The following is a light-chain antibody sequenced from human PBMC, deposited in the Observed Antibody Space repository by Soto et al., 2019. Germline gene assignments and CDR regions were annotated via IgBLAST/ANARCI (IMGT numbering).Light chain of an antibody. CDR1: QSVIRNY. CDR3: QKYDTAPYT. CDR2: GAS. J-gene: IGKJ2*01. V-gene: IGKV3-20*01. Sequence: ESVLTQSPGTLSLSPGEIATLSCRTSQSVIRNYLSWYQQTPGRSPRLLIYGASNRATGIPDRFSGSGSGTDFTLTISGLEAEDFAVYYCQKYDTAPYTFGQGTRLEIK.